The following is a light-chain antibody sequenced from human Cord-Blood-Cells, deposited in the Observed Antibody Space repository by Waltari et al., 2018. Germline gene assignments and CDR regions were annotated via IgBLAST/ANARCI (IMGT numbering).Light chain of an antibody. J-gene: IGLJ2*01. CDR3: CSYAGTVV. Sequence: QSALTQPRSVSGSPGHSVTITCTGTSSDVGGYNYVSWYQQHPGKAPTRMIYDVSKRPSGVPDRFSGSKSGNTASLTISGLQAEDEADYYCCSYAGTVVFGGGTKLTVL. CDR1: SSDVGGYNY. V-gene: IGLV2-11*01. CDR2: DVS.